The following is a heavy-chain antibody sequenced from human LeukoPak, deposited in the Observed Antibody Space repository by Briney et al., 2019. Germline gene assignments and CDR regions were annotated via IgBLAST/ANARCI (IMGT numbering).Heavy chain of an antibody. CDR1: GYTFTNYY. D-gene: IGHD2-21*02. CDR2: IDPSDGST. CDR3: ARETAVRLKHYDY. J-gene: IGHJ4*02. V-gene: IGHV1-46*01. Sequence: ASVKVSCKASGYTFTNYYIHWVRQAPGHGLEWMGIIDPSDGSTTYAQKFQGRITMTRDTSTSTVYMELSSLRSEDTAVYYCARETAVRLKHYDYWGQGTLVTVSS.